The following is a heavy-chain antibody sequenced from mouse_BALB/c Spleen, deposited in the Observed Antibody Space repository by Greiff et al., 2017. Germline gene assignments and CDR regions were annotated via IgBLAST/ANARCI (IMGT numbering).Heavy chain of an antibody. J-gene: IGHJ4*01. Sequence: EVKLMESGGGLVQPGGSRKLSCAASGFTFSSFGMHWVRQAPEKGLEWVAYISSGSSTIYYADTVKGRFTISRDNPKITLFLQMTSLRSEDTAMYYCARGGYWAMAYWGQGTSVTVSS. V-gene: IGHV5-17*02. CDR2: ISSGSSTI. CDR1: GFTFSSFG. CDR3: ARGGYWAMAY.